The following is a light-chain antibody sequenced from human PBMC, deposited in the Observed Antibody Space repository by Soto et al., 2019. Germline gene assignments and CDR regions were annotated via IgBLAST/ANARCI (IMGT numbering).Light chain of an antibody. CDR2: DAS. CDR1: QSVSSY. CDR3: QQRSNWPPN. V-gene: IGKV3-11*01. J-gene: IGKJ5*01. Sequence: EIVLTQSPATLSLSPGERATLSCRASQSVSSYLAWYQQKPGQAPRLLIYDASNRATGIPARFSGSGSGTDFTLTISSLETEDFAVYYCQQRSNWPPNFGQGTRLESK.